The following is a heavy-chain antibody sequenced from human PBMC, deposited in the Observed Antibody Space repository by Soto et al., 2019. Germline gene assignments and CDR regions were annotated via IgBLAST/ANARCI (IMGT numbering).Heavy chain of an antibody. V-gene: IGHV4-34*01. CDR1: GGSFSGHY. CDR2: ITHSGST. J-gene: IGHJ4*01. CDR3: SRSIKAPDLFIYLFDS. Sequence: SETLSITCAVYGGSFSGHYWTWIRQPPGKGLEWIGEITHSGSTNYNPSLKSRLTIAVDTSKNQLSLELNSVTAAATAVYYCSRSIKAPDLFIYLFDSWAQGTLVPVSS. D-gene: IGHD2-2*02.